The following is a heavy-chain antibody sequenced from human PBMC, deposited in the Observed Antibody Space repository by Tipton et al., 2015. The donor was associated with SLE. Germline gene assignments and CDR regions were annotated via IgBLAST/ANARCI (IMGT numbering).Heavy chain of an antibody. Sequence: LRLSCAVYGGSFGGYYWSWIRQPPGKGLEWIGEINHSGSTNYNPSLKSRVTISVDTSKNQFSLKLSSVTAADTAVYYCARGGGSPSYWGQGTLVTVSS. D-gene: IGHD2-15*01. CDR1: GGSFGGYY. CDR2: INHSGST. CDR3: ARGGGSPSY. J-gene: IGHJ4*02. V-gene: IGHV4-34*01.